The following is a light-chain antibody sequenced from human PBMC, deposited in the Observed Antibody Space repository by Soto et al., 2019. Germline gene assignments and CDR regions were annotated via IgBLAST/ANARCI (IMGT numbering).Light chain of an antibody. V-gene: IGLV2-14*02. J-gene: IGLJ2*01. CDR1: SSDVGSYNL. CDR2: EGS. CDR3: TSYASGSSHVV. Sequence: QSVLTQPASVSGSPGQSITISCTGTSSDVGSYNLVSWYQQHPGKAPKLMIYEGSKRPSGVSNRFSGSKSGNTASLTISGLQAEDEADYYCTSYASGSSHVVFGGGTKLTVL.